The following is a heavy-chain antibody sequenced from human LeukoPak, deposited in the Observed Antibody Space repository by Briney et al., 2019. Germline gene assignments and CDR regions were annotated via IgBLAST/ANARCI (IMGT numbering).Heavy chain of an antibody. CDR1: GFTFTSYS. D-gene: IGHD3-10*01. J-gene: IGHJ4*02. CDR3: ARADYYCFDY. V-gene: IGHV3-21*05. Sequence: GGSLRLSCAASGFTFTSYSLNWVRQAPGKGLEWVSYITSSGNHIYYADSVKGRFTISRDNAKNSLYLQMNSLRAEDTAVYYCARADYYCFDYWGQGTLVTVSS. CDR2: ITSSGNHI.